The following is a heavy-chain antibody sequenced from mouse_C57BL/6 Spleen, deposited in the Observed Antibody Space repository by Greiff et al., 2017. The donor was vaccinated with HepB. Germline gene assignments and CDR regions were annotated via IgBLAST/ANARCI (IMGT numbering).Heavy chain of an antibody. Sequence: EVQLVESGGGLVKPGGSLKLSCAASGFTFSDYGMHWVRQAPEKGLEWVAYISSGSSTIYYADTVKGRFTISRDNAKNTLFLQMTSLRSEDTAMYYCARRTRYYDYDWYFDVWGTGTTVTVSS. V-gene: IGHV5-17*01. D-gene: IGHD2-4*01. J-gene: IGHJ1*03. CDR3: ARRTRYYDYDWYFDV. CDR2: ISSGSSTI. CDR1: GFTFSDYG.